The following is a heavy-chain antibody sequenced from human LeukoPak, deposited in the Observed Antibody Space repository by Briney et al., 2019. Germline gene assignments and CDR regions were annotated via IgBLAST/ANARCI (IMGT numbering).Heavy chain of an antibody. CDR3: ARAVAGTFDY. Sequence: PSETLSLTCAVYGGSFSGYYWSWIRQPPGKGLEWIGEINHSGSTNYNPSLKSRVTISVDTSKNQFSLKLSSVTAADTAVYYCARAVAGTFDYWGRGTLVTVSS. CDR1: GGSFSGYY. D-gene: IGHD6-19*01. J-gene: IGHJ4*02. CDR2: INHSGST. V-gene: IGHV4-34*01.